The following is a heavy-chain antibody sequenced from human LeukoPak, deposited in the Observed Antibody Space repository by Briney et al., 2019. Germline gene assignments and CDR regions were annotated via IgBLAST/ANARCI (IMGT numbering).Heavy chain of an antibody. J-gene: IGHJ4*02. D-gene: IGHD4-17*01. CDR2: IWSDGSKE. CDR3: AKARAGPLTVTIFDH. V-gene: IGHV3-30*18. Sequence: PGRSLRLSCAASGFTFSAYGMHWVRQAPGKGLECVAGIWSDGSKEYYADSVKGRFTISRDNSKNTLYLQMNSLRPEDTAVYYCAKARAGPLTVTIFDHWGQGALVTVSS. CDR1: GFTFSAYG.